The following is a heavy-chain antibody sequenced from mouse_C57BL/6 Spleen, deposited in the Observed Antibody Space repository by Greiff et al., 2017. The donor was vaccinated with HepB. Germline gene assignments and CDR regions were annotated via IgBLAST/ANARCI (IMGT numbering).Heavy chain of an antibody. CDR2: INPSNGGT. V-gene: IGHV1-53*01. D-gene: IGHD2-4*01. Sequence: VQLQQSGTELVKPGASVKLSCKASGYTFTSYWMHWVKQRPGQGLEWIGNINPSNGGTNYNEKFKSKATLTVDKSSSTAYMQLSSLTSEDSAVYYCAREDDYDADWYFDVWGTGTTVTVSS. J-gene: IGHJ1*03. CDR3: AREDDYDADWYFDV. CDR1: GYTFTSYW.